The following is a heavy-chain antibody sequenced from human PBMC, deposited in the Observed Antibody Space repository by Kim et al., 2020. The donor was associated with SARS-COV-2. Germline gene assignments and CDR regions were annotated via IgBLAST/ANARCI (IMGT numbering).Heavy chain of an antibody. CDR1: GFTFSSYA. Sequence: GGSLRLSCAASGFTFSSYAMHWVRQAPGKGLEYVSAISSNGGSTYYANSVKGRFTISRDNSKNTLYLQMGSLRAEDMAVYYCARDLEGGGFTVVTGPGDVWGQGDPVTVS. V-gene: IGHV3-64*01. CDR2: ISSNGGST. J-gene: IGHJ6*02. D-gene: IGHD2-15*01. CDR3: ARDLEGGGFTVVTGPGDV.